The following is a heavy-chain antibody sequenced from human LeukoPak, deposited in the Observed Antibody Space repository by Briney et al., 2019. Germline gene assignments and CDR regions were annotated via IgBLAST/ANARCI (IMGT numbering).Heavy chain of an antibody. Sequence: SETLSLTCTVSGYSISSGYYWGWIRQPPGKGLEWIGSIYHSGSTYYNPSLKSRVTISVDTSKNQFSLKLSSVTAADTAVYYCARGRSSGKKGSHYYYYYMDVWGKGTTVTISS. V-gene: IGHV4-38-2*02. CDR3: ARGRSSGKKGSHYYYYYMDV. CDR1: GYSISSGYY. CDR2: IYHSGST. J-gene: IGHJ6*03. D-gene: IGHD6-19*01.